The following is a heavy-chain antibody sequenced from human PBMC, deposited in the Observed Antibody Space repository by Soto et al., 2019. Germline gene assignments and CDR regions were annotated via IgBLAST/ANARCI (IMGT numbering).Heavy chain of an antibody. J-gene: IGHJ6*02. CDR1: GYTFTGYY. CDR3: ARGIKRGYSGYGFDYYYYYCMDV. Sequence: QVQLVQSGAEVKKPGASVKVSCKASGYTFTGYYMHWVRQAPGQGLEWMGWINPNSGGTNYAQKFQGWVTMTRDTSISTAYMELSRLRSYDTAVYYYARGIKRGYSGYGFDYYYYYCMDVWGQGTTVTVSS. V-gene: IGHV1-2*04. D-gene: IGHD5-12*01. CDR2: INPNSGGT.